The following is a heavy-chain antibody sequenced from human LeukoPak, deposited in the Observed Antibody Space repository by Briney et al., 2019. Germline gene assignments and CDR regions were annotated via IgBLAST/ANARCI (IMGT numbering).Heavy chain of an antibody. Sequence: GESLKICCKGSGYSFTSYWIGCVRQMPGKGLEWMWIIYPGDSDTRYSPSFQGQVTISADKSISTAYLQWSSLKASDTAMYYCARPALAGTDAFDIWGQGTMVTVSS. CDR2: IYPGDSDT. V-gene: IGHV5-51*01. CDR1: GYSFTSYW. D-gene: IGHD6-19*01. J-gene: IGHJ3*02. CDR3: ARPALAGTDAFDI.